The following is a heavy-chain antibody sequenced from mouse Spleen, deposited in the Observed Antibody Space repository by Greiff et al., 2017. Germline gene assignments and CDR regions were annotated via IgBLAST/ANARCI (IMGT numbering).Heavy chain of an antibody. J-gene: IGHJ2*01. CDR3: TRGVNWDDFDY. V-gene: IGHV1S22*01. D-gene: IGHD4-1*01. Sequence: LQQPGSELVRPGASVKLSCKASGYTFTSYWMHWVKQRPGQGLEWIGNIYPGSGSTNYDEKFKSKATLTVDTSSSTAYMQLSSLTSEDSAVYYCTRGVNWDDFDYWGQGTTLTVSS. CDR2: IYPGSGST. CDR1: GYTFTSYW.